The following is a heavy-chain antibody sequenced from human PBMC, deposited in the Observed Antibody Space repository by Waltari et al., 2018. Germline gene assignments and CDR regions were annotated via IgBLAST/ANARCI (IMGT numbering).Heavy chain of an antibody. V-gene: IGHV1-46*04. D-gene: IGHD2-8*01. CDR1: GYTFTSYY. J-gene: IGHJ3*02. Sequence: QVQLVQSGAEVKKPGASVKVSCKASGYTFTSYYMHWVRQAPGQGLEWMGIINPRGGSTSYAQKLQGRVTMTRDTSTSTVYMELSSLRSEDTAVYYCARASNYFVLMVYARGYAFDIWGQGTMGTGSS. CDR3: ARASNYFVLMVYARGYAFDI. CDR2: INPRGGST.